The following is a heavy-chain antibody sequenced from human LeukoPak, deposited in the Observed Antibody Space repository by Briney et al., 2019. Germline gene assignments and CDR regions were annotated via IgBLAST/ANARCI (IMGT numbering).Heavy chain of an antibody. CDR1: GYTFTSYG. V-gene: IGHV1-18*01. CDR2: ISAYNGNT. CDR3: ARVMTTVTNYYYYGMDV. J-gene: IGHJ6*02. Sequence: ASVKVSCKASGYTFTSYGISWVRRAPGQGLEWMGWISAYNGNTNYAQKLQGRVTMTTDTSTSTAYMELRSLRSDDTAVYYCARVMTTVTNYYYYGMDVWGQGTTVTVSS. D-gene: IGHD4-17*01.